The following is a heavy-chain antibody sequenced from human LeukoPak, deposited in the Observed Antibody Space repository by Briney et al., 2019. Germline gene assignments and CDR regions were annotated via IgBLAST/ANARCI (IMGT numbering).Heavy chain of an antibody. CDR3: VGSGWYGYFDY. CDR2: ITDSGGGT. V-gene: IGHV3-23*01. Sequence: PGGSLRLSCAASGFTFSNYAMTWVRQAPGKGLQWVSTITDSGGGTYYADSVKGRFTISRDNSKNTLYLQMNSLRAEDTAVYYCVGSGWYGYFDYWGQGTLVTVSS. D-gene: IGHD6-19*01. CDR1: GFTFSNYA. J-gene: IGHJ4*02.